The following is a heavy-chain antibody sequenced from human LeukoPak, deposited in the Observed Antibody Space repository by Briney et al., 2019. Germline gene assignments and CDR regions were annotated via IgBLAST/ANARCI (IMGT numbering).Heavy chain of an antibody. CDR3: ARDRVYPQDSSPYYYDILTGYPPIYYYGMDV. J-gene: IGHJ6*02. Sequence: ASVKVSCKASGYTFTSYGISWVRQAPGQGLEWMGWISAYNGNTNYAQKLQGRVTMTTDTSTSTAYMELRSLRSDDTAVYYCARDRVYPQDSSPYYYDILTGYPPIYYYGMDVWGQGTTVTVSS. CDR2: ISAYNGNT. V-gene: IGHV1-18*01. CDR1: GYTFTSYG. D-gene: IGHD3-9*01.